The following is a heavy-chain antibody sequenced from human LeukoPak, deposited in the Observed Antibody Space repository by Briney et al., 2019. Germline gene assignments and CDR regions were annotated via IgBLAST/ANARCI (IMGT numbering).Heavy chain of an antibody. CDR1: GFTVSSNY. Sequence: GGSLRLSCAASGFTVSSNYMSWVRQAPGKGLEWVSVIYSGGSTYYADSVKGRFTISRDNSKNTLYLQMNSLRAEDTAVYYCARTVVAQVAYFDYWGQGTLVTVSS. D-gene: IGHD3-22*01. J-gene: IGHJ4*02. V-gene: IGHV3-66*01. CDR2: IYSGGST. CDR3: ARTVVAQVAYFDY.